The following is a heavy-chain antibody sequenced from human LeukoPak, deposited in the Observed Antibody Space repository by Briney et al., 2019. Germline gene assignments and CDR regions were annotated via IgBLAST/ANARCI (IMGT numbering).Heavy chain of an antibody. J-gene: IGHJ4*02. D-gene: IGHD2-15*01. V-gene: IGHV3-30*18. Sequence: GGCLRLSCAASGFTFRRYGMHCVREAPGKGLEGGAVISFDGSNKYYADSVKGRFTTSRDNSKNTLYLQRSSLRAEDTAVYYCAKVVDDFSGGGCYSPDYWGQGTLVTVSS. CDR1: GFTFRRYG. CDR2: ISFDGSNK. CDR3: AKVVDDFSGGGCYSPDY.